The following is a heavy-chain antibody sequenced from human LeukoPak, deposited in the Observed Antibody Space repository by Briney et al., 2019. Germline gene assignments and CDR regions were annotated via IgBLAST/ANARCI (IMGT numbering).Heavy chain of an antibody. Sequence: SETLSLTCTVSGGSISSSSYYWGWIRQPPGKGLEWIGSIYYSGSTYYNPSLKSRVTISVDTPKNQFSLKLSSVTAADTAVYYCARHRRWLHLFDYWGQGTLVTVSS. CDR2: IYYSGST. D-gene: IGHD5-24*01. V-gene: IGHV4-39*01. J-gene: IGHJ4*02. CDR3: ARHRRWLHLFDY. CDR1: GGSISSSSYY.